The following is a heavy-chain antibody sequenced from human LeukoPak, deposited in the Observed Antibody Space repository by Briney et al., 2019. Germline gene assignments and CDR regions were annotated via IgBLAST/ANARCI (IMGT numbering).Heavy chain of an antibody. CDR1: GESISGFY. CDR3: ARGNDSGAYGDVFYI. J-gene: IGHJ3*02. D-gene: IGHD4-17*01. Sequence: SETLSLTCTVSGESISGFYWTWIRQPPGKGLEWIGYIYYSGSTNYNPSLKSRVTISVDTSKNQFSLKLTSVTAADTAVYYCARGNDSGAYGDVFYIWGQGTMVTVSS. CDR2: IYYSGST. V-gene: IGHV4-59*12.